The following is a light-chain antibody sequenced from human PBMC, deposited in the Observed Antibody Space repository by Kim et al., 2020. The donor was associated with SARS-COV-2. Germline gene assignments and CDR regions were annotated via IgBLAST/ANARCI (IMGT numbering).Light chain of an antibody. J-gene: IGKJ2*01. Sequence: DIHMTQSPSTLSASVGDRVTITCRASQSISSWLAWYQQKPGKAPKVLIYKASSLESGVPSRFSGSGSGTEFTLTISSLQPDDFATYYCQQYNDYYTFGQGTKLEI. CDR2: KAS. CDR1: QSISSW. CDR3: QQYNDYYT. V-gene: IGKV1-5*03.